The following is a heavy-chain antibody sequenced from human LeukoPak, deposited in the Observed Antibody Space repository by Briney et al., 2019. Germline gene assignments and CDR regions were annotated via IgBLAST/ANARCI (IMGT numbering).Heavy chain of an antibody. D-gene: IGHD6-19*01. CDR2: IWYDGSNK. Sequence: PGGSLRLSCAASGFXFSSYGMHWVRQAPGKGLEWVAVIWYDGSNKYYADSVKGRFTISRDNSKNTLYLQMNSLRAEDTAVYFCARGNSGPFDYWGQGTLVTVSS. CDR3: ARGNSGPFDY. J-gene: IGHJ4*02. CDR1: GFXFSSYG. V-gene: IGHV3-33*08.